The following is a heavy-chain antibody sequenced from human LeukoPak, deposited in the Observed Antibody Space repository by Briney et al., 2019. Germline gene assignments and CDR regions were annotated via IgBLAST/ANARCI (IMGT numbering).Heavy chain of an antibody. Sequence: GGSLRLSCAASGVAFNTYAMHWVRQAPGQGLEWVALIWHDGSHKFYSNSVRGQFTISRDNSKNTVSLQMNNLRPEDTAVYYCARELFGSGSYPDFWGRGTLVTVSS. CDR1: GVAFNTYA. D-gene: IGHD3-10*01. J-gene: IGHJ4*02. V-gene: IGHV3-33*01. CDR3: ARELFGSGSYPDF. CDR2: IWHDGSHK.